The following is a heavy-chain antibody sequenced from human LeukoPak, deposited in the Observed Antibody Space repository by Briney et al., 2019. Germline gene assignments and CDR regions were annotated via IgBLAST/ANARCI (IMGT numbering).Heavy chain of an antibody. J-gene: IGHJ4*02. CDR1: GGSISSSSYY. D-gene: IGHD1-1*01. Sequence: PSETLSLTCTVSGGSISSSSYYWGWIRQPPGKGLEWIGSIYYSGSTYYNPSLKSRVTISVDTSKNQFSLKLSSVTAADTAVYYCARSPRTPELERGTYYFDYWGQGTLVTVSS. CDR3: ARSPRTPELERGTYYFDY. V-gene: IGHV4-39*01. CDR2: IYYSGST.